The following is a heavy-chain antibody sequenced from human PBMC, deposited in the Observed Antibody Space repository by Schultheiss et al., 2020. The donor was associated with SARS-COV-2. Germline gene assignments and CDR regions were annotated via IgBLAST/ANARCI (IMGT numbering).Heavy chain of an antibody. D-gene: IGHD2-2*01. CDR1: GFTFSDYY. J-gene: IGHJ6*02. CDR3: ARGGGDIVVVPAAPNPRIAAAKYYGMDV. Sequence: GGSLRLSCAASGFTFSDYYMSWIRQAPGKGLEWVSYISSSGSTIYYADSVKGRFTISRDNAKNSLYLQMNSLRAEDTAVYYCARGGGDIVVVPAAPNPRIAAAKYYGMDVWGQGTTVTVSS. CDR2: ISSSGSTI. V-gene: IGHV3-11*04.